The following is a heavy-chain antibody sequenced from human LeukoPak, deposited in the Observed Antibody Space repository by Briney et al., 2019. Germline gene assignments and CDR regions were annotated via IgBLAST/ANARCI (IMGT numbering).Heavy chain of an antibody. D-gene: IGHD3-3*02. CDR2: IRYDGSNK. V-gene: IGHV3-30*02. Sequence: GGSLRLSCAASGFTFSSYGMHWVRQAPGKGLEWVAFIRYDGSNKYYADSVKGRFAISRDNSKNTLYVQMNSLRAEDTAVYYCXXXXDIFXXGXYTFDYWGQGTLVTVSS. CDR1: GFTFSSYG. J-gene: IGHJ4*02. CDR3: XXXXDIFXXGXYTFDY.